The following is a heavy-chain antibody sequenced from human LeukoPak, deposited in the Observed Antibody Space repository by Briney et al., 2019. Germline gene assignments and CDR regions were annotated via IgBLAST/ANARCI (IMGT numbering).Heavy chain of an antibody. CDR3: ARGRNLRVYFDI. CDR1: GDSINNGSYC. Sequence: PSQTLSLTCTVSGDSINNGSYCWTWIRQPAGKSLEWIGRVYSRGSPNYNSSLKSRVSISIDKSRNQVSLKMNSMTAADTAVYYCARGRNLRVYFDIWGQGTIVTVSS. D-gene: IGHD1-14*01. CDR2: VYSRGSP. J-gene: IGHJ3*02. V-gene: IGHV4-61*02.